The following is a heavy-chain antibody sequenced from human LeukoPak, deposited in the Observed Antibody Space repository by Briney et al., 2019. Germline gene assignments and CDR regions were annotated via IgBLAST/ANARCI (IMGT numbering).Heavy chain of an antibody. CDR2: ISAYNGNT. Sequence: ASVKVSCKASGYTFTSYGISWVRQAPGQGLEWMGWISAYNGNTNYAQKLQGRVTMTTDTSTSTAYMELRSLRSDDTAVYYCARDRERRLQFYYYYYMDVWGKGTTVTVSS. CDR1: GYTFTSYG. D-gene: IGHD5-24*01. J-gene: IGHJ6*03. CDR3: ARDRERRLQFYYYYYMDV. V-gene: IGHV1-18*01.